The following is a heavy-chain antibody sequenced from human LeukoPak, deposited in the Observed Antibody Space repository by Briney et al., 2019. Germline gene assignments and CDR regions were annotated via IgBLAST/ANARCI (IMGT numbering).Heavy chain of an antibody. CDR3: ARVVLRYFDY. CDR1: GGSFSGYY. J-gene: IGHJ4*02. D-gene: IGHD3-9*01. CDR2: INHSGST. Sequence: SETLSLTCAVYGGSFSGYYWSWIRQPPGKGLEWIGEINHSGSTNYSPSLKSRVTISVDTSKNQFSLKLSSVTAADTAVYYCARVVLRYFDYWGQGTLVTVSS. V-gene: IGHV4-34*01.